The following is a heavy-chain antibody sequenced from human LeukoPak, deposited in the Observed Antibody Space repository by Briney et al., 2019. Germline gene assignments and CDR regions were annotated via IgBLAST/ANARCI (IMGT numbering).Heavy chain of an antibody. D-gene: IGHD5-12*01. CDR2: IGSDNKP. V-gene: IGHV3-69-1*01. Sequence: PGESLRLSCEASGFTFSAYAMTWVRQAPGEGLEWVSSIGSDNKPHYSESVKGRFTISRDNAKNSLYLQMDSLRAEDTAVYYCARDPFSGYDKRVYYFDYWGQGVLVTVSS. CDR1: GFTFSAYA. J-gene: IGHJ4*02. CDR3: ARDPFSGYDKRVYYFDY.